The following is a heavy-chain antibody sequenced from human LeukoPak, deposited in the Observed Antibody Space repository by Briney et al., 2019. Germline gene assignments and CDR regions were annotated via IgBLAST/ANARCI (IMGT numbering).Heavy chain of an antibody. Sequence: ETLSLTCIVSGYSISSGYYWDWIRQPPGKGLEWIGNIYHSRSTYYNPSLKSRVTISVDTSKNQFSLKLNSVTAADTAVYYCAKNSGYYHPYYIDSWGQGTLVTVSS. CDR2: IYHSRST. D-gene: IGHD3-22*01. J-gene: IGHJ4*02. V-gene: IGHV4-38-2*02. CDR1: GYSISSGYY. CDR3: AKNSGYYHPYYIDS.